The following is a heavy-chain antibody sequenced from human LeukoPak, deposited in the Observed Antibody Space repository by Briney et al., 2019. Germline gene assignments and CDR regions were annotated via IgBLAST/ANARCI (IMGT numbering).Heavy chain of an antibody. Sequence: GASVKVSCKASGYTFTSYGISWMRQAPGQGLEWMGWISAYNGNTDNALKLQGRVTMTTDTSTSTAYMELRSLRSDDTAVYYCARVSFGYFDWMYRANFDYWGQGTLVTVSS. J-gene: IGHJ4*02. D-gene: IGHD3-9*01. CDR3: ARVSFGYFDWMYRANFDY. CDR1: GYTFTSYG. CDR2: ISAYNGNT. V-gene: IGHV1-18*04.